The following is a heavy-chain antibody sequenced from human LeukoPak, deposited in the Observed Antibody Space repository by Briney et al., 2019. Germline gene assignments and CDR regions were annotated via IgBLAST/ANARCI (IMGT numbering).Heavy chain of an antibody. D-gene: IGHD1-7*01. CDR2: IYTTGIT. V-gene: IGHV4-4*07. J-gene: IGHJ5*02. Sequence: PSETLSLTCTVSGGSIRSYYWNWIRQPAGKGLEWIGRIYTTGITNYNPSLKSRVTMSVDTSKNDFSLKLSSVTAADTAVYYCARGRDWNYWFDAWGQGTLVTVST. CDR3: ARGRDWNYWFDA. CDR1: GGSIRSYY.